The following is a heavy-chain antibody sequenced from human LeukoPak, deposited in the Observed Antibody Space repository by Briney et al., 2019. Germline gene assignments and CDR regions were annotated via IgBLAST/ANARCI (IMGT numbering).Heavy chain of an antibody. Sequence: SETLSLTCAVYGGCFSGYYWSWIRQPPGKGLEWIGEINHSGSTNYNPSLKSPVTISVDTSKNQFSLKLSSVTAADTAVYYCARDRNYCDSSGYYAGGVWFDPWGQGTLVTVSS. D-gene: IGHD3-22*01. J-gene: IGHJ5*02. CDR2: INHSGST. CDR3: ARDRNYCDSSGYYAGGVWFDP. V-gene: IGHV4-34*01. CDR1: GGCFSGYY.